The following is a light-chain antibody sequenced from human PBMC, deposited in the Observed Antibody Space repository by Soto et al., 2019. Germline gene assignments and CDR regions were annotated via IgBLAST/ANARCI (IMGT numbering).Light chain of an antibody. J-gene: IGKJ1*01. Sequence: DIQMTQSPSSLSASVGDRVTIACRASQGISNFLAWFQQKPGKVPKLLMYGASTLQSGVPSRFSGSGSGTHFTLTISSLQPEDVAIYYCQSYDTAPTWTFGQGTEVEIK. CDR3: QSYDTAPTWT. CDR2: GAS. CDR1: QGISNF. V-gene: IGKV1-27*01.